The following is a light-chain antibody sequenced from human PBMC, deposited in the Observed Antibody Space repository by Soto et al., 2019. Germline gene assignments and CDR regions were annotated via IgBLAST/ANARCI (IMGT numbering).Light chain of an antibody. V-gene: IGKV1-9*01. CDR2: DAS. J-gene: IGKJ1*01. Sequence: IQFTQSPSSLSAFVGDRVTIPCPASQGISSYLGWYQQKPGKAPNLLIYDASTLHSGVPSRFSGGGSGTDFTLTISSLQPEDFAVYYCQQYGSSPTWTLGQGTKVDIK. CDR1: QGISSY. CDR3: QQYGSSPTWT.